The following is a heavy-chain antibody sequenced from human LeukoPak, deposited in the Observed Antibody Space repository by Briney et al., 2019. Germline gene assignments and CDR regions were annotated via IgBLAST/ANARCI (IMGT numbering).Heavy chain of an antibody. CDR3: ARDSIAVAPYLFDY. V-gene: IGHV3-7*01. D-gene: IGHD6-19*01. Sequence: PGGSLRLSCAASGFTFSSYWMSWVRQAPGKGLEWVANIKQDGSEKYYVDSVKGRFTISRDNAKNSLYLQMNSLRAEDTAVYYCARDSIAVAPYLFDYWGQGTLVTVSS. J-gene: IGHJ4*02. CDR2: IKQDGSEK. CDR1: GFTFSSYW.